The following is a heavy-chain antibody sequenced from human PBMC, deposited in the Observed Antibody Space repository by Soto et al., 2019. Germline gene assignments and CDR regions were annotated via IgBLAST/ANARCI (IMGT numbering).Heavy chain of an antibody. CDR3: ALRPPPYSSSWYVVDY. CDR1: GYTFTSYD. CDR2: MNPNSGNT. Sequence: VASVKVSCKASGYTFTSYDINWVRQATGQGLEWMGWMNPNSGNTGYAQKFQGRVTMTRNTSISTAYMEMSSLRSEDTAVYYFALRPPPYSSSWYVVDYWGQGTLVTVSS. V-gene: IGHV1-8*01. J-gene: IGHJ4*02. D-gene: IGHD6-13*01.